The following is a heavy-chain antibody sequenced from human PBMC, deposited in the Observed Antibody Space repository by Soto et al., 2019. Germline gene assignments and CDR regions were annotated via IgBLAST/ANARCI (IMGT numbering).Heavy chain of an antibody. Sequence: ASVKVSCKASGFTFTSSAVQWVRQARGQRLEWIGWIAVGSGNTNYAQKFQERVTITRDMSTSTAYMELSSLRSEDTAVYYCAAEVEDYYDSSGFQFDPWGQGTLVTVSS. V-gene: IGHV1-58*01. J-gene: IGHJ5*02. CDR2: IAVGSGNT. CDR1: GFTFTSSA. CDR3: AAEVEDYYDSSGFQFDP. D-gene: IGHD3-22*01.